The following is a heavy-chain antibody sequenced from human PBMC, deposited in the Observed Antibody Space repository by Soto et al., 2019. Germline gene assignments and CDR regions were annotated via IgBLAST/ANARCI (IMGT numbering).Heavy chain of an antibody. CDR1: GLNFGFFG. D-gene: IGHD1-1*01. J-gene: IGHJ4*02. CDR3: ARGNLSVDVAC. V-gene: IGHV3-30*03. Sequence: QIQLVASGGDVVQPGRALRLSCAASGLNFGFFGMHWVRQAPGKGLEWVAFISGDGINTHYADSVRGRFTLSRDYSKKTMYLQRASLREVDTGRYYCARGNLSVDVACWGEGTLVTVSS. CDR2: ISGDGINT.